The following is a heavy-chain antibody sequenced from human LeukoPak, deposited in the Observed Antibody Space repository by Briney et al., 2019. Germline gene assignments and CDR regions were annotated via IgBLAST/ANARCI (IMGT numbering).Heavy chain of an antibody. Sequence: ASVKVSCKACGYIFTSYDINWVRQATGQGLEWMGWMNPNSGNTGYAQKFQGRVTITRNTSISTAYMELSSLRSEDTAVYYCARAPAYYDILTGYYPNWFDPWGQGTLVTVSS. CDR3: ARAPAYYDILTGYYPNWFDP. CDR2: MNPNSGNT. D-gene: IGHD3-9*01. CDR1: GYIFTSYD. V-gene: IGHV1-8*03. J-gene: IGHJ5*02.